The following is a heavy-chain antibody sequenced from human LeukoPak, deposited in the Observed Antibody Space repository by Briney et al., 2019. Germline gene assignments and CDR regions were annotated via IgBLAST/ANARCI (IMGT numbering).Heavy chain of an antibody. CDR1: GGSISSYY. V-gene: IGHV4-4*09. CDR2: IYTSGST. Sequence: PSGTLSLTCTVSGGSISSYYWSWIRQPPGKGLEWIGYIYTSGSTNYNPSLKSRVTISVDTSKNQFSLKLSSVTAADTAVYYCARTRGYSYGSKYYYYYYYMDVWGKGTTVTVSS. CDR3: ARTRGYSYGSKYYYYYYYMDV. D-gene: IGHD5-18*01. J-gene: IGHJ6*03.